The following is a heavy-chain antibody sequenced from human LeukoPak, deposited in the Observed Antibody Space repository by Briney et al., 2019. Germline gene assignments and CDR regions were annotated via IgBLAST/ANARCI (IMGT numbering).Heavy chain of an antibody. CDR3: ARGALYDFWSGYCFDY. J-gene: IGHJ4*02. V-gene: IGHV4-39*07. CDR1: GGSISSSSYY. Sequence: SETLSLTCTVSGGSISSSSYYWGWIRQPPGTGLEWIGSIYYSGSTYYNPSLKSRVTISVDTSKNQFSLKLSSVTAADTAVYYCARGALYDFWSGYCFDYWGQGTLVTVSS. CDR2: IYYSGST. D-gene: IGHD3-3*01.